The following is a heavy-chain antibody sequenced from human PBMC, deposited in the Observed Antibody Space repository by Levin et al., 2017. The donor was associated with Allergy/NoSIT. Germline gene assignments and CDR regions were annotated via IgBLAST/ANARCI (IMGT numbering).Heavy chain of an antibody. CDR1: GGSISSYY. Sequence: SETLSLTCTVSGGSISSYYWSWIRQPPGKGLEWIGYIYYSGSTNYNPSLKSRVTISVDTSKNQFSLKLSSVTAADTAVYYCARHPPNYDILTGYYPGGFDYWGQGTLVTVSS. CDR3: ARHPPNYDILTGYYPGGFDY. D-gene: IGHD3-9*01. V-gene: IGHV4-59*08. J-gene: IGHJ4*02. CDR2: IYYSGST.